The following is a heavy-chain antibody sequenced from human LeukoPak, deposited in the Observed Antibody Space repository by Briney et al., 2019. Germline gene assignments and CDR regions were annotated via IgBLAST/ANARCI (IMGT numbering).Heavy chain of an antibody. D-gene: IGHD3-9*01. V-gene: IGHV4-59*01. CDR2: IYYNGST. J-gene: IGHJ6*04. CDR3: ARVGLLDGILNV. CDR1: GASISSYY. Sequence: SETLSLTCTVSGASISSYYWSWIRQPPGKGLEWIGYIYYNGSTNKNPSLKSRVTISADTSKNQFSLKVNSVTAADTAVYYCARVGLLDGILNVWDKGTTVTVSS.